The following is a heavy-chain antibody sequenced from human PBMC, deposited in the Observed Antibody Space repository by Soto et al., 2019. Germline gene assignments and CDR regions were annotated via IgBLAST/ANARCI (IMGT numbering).Heavy chain of an antibody. D-gene: IGHD1-7*01. CDR3: AREVTNWNYIRFDY. CDR2: INHSGST. J-gene: IGHJ4*02. CDR1: GGSFRNYY. Sequence: SETLSLTCGVYGGSFRNYYWIWVRQPPGKGLEWIGEINHSGSTNYNPSLKSRVTISVDTSKNQFSLKLSSVTAADTAVYYCAREVTNWNYIRFDYWGQGTLVTVSS. V-gene: IGHV4-34*01.